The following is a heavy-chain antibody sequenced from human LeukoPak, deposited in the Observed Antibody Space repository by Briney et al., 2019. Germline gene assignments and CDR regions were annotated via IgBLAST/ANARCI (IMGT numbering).Heavy chain of an antibody. D-gene: IGHD2-15*01. CDR1: GYTFTSYG. CDR2: ISAYNGNT. CDR3: ARDRAHCSGGSCYSPNWFDP. J-gene: IGHJ5*02. Sequence: ASVKVSCKASGYTFTSYGISWVRQAPGQGLEWMGWISAYNGNTNYAQKLQGRVTMTTDTSTSTAYMKLRSLRSDDTAVYYCARDRAHCSGGSCYSPNWFDPWGQGTLVTVSS. V-gene: IGHV1-18*01.